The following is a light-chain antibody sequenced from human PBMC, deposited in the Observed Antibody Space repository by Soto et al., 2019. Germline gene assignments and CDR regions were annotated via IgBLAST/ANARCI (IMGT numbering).Light chain of an antibody. CDR1: SSDVGTYNY. V-gene: IGLV2-14*03. CDR2: DVS. CDR3: RSYTGSSTSVI. Sequence: QSALTQPASVSGSPGQSITISCTGTSSDVGTYNYVSWYQQHPGKAPKVMIYDVSNRPSGVSNRFSGSKSGNTASLTSSGLQAEDEADYYCRSYTGSSTSVIFGGGTKLTVL. J-gene: IGLJ2*01.